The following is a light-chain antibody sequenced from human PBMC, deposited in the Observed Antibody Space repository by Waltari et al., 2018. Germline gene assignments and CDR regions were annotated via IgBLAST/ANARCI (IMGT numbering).Light chain of an antibody. V-gene: IGLV4-69*01. J-gene: IGLJ3*02. CDR2: VNSDGTH. CDR1: SGHSSNV. CDR3: QTGGHGTWV. Sequence: QLVLTQSPSASASLGASVKLTCTLSSGHSSNVIAWLQQQPEKGPRFLLKVNSDGTHSKGDEIPDRFSGSSSGAERYLTSSGLQSEEEADYYCQTGGHGTWVFGGGTKLTVL.